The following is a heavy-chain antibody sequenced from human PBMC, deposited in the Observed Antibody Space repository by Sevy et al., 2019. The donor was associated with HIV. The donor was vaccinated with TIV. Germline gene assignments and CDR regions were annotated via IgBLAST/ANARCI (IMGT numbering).Heavy chain of an antibody. CDR1: GYTFTGYY. V-gene: IGHV1-2*02. CDR3: ARIAAAVALNGMDV. J-gene: IGHJ6*02. CDR2: INAHSGGT. Sequence: ASVKVSCKASGYTFTGYYIHWVRQAPGQGLEWMGWINAHSGGTNYAQKFQGRVTMTRDTSTSTAYMELSRVRSDDTAVYFCARIAAAVALNGMDVWGQGTTVTVSS. D-gene: IGHD6-25*01.